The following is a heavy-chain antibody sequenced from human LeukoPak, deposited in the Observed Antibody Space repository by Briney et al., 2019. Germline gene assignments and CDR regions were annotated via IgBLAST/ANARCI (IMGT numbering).Heavy chain of an antibody. V-gene: IGHV1-18*01. Sequence: ASVKVSCKASGYTFTSYGISWVPQAPGQGLEWMGWISAYNGHTKYAQKVQGRVTMTRDTSTSTAYMELRSLRSDDTAVYYCARDGLGIVVHDYWGQGTLVTVSS. J-gene: IGHJ4*02. D-gene: IGHD1-26*01. CDR2: ISAYNGHT. CDR3: ARDGLGIVVHDY. CDR1: GYTFTSYG.